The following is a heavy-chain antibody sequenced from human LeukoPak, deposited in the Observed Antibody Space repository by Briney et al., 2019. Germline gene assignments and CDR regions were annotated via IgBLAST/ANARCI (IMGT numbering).Heavy chain of an antibody. V-gene: IGHV3-43*02. J-gene: IGHJ4*02. CDR2: ISGDGGST. CDR3: AKGRFRLRLLEWRAPYFDY. CDR1: GFTFDDYA. Sequence: GGSLRLSCAASGFTFDDYAMHWVRQAPGKGLEWVSLISGDGGSTYYADSVKGRFTISRDNSKNSLYLQMNSLRTEDTALYYCAKGRFRLRLLEWRAPYFDYWGQGTLVTVSS. D-gene: IGHD3-3*01.